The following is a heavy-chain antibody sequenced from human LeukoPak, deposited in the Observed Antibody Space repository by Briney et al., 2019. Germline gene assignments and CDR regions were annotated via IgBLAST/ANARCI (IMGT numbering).Heavy chain of an antibody. CDR2: IRYDGSNK. J-gene: IGHJ4*02. V-gene: IGHV3-30*02. D-gene: IGHD3-22*01. CDR3: AKDEERSYYDSSGYFN. CDR1: GFTFNSYG. Sequence: GVSLRLSCAASGFTFNSYGMQWVPQAPGQGRVGVTFIRYDGSNKYYADSVKGRFTISRDNSKNTLYLQLNSLRAEDTAVYYCAKDEERSYYDSSGYFNWGQGTLVTVSS.